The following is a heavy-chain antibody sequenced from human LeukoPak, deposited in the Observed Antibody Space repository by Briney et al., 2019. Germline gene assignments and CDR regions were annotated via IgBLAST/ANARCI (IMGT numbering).Heavy chain of an antibody. J-gene: IGHJ4*02. CDR2: ISLTGLT. CDR1: GGSISKTNW. V-gene: IGHV4-4*02. CDR3: WSENRHFSPFGY. Sequence: SGTLSLTCAVSGGSISKTNWWSWVRQPPGQGLEWIGEISLTGLTHYNPSLESRVNVSLDKSKNQLSLNLTSVTDADTAVYYYWSENRHFSPFGYWGQGTLVTVLS.